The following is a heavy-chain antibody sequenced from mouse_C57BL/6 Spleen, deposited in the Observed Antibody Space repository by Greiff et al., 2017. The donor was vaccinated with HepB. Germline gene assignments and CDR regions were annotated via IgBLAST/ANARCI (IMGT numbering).Heavy chain of an antibody. J-gene: IGHJ2*01. CDR3: ARMGHYGSSYGEDYFDY. CDR1: GYAFTNYL. D-gene: IGHD1-1*01. V-gene: IGHV1-54*01. Sequence: QVQLQQSGAELVRPGTSVKVSCKASGYAFTNYLIEWVKQRPGQGLEWIGVINPGSGGTNYNEKFKGKATLTADKSSSTAYMQLSSLTSEDSAVYFCARMGHYGSSYGEDYFDYWGQGTTLTVSP. CDR2: INPGSGGT.